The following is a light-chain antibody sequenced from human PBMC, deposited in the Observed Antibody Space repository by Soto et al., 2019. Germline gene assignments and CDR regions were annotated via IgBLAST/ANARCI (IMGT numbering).Light chain of an antibody. CDR2: GAF. Sequence: EIVLTQSPGTLSLSPGERATFSCRASQSVSSNYLAWYQQKPGQAPRLLIYGAFKRATGIPDRFSGSGSGTDFTLTISKLEPGDSAVYYCQQRSNWPSITFGQGTRLEIK. V-gene: IGKV3D-20*02. J-gene: IGKJ5*01. CDR3: QQRSNWPSIT. CDR1: QSVSSNY.